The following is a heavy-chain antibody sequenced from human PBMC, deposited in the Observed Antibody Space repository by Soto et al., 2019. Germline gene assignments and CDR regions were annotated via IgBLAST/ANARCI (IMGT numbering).Heavy chain of an antibody. D-gene: IGHD3-10*01. CDR1: GFTFSNYW. CDR3: TRGVFVDY. CDR2: IDRDGSST. J-gene: IGHJ4*02. V-gene: IGHV3-74*01. Sequence: EVQLVESGGGLVQPGGSLRLSCAASGFTFSNYWMHWVRQAPGKGLVWVSRIDRDGSSTNYADSVKGRFTISRDNAKNTLSLHMNRLRPEDTAVYYCTRGVFVDYWGQGTLVTVSS.